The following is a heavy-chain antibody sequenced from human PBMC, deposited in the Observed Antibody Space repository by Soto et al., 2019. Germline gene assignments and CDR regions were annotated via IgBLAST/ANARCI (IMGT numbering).Heavy chain of an antibody. CDR1: GLTLSNFY. CDR2: KKGDGSDA. J-gene: IGHJ4*02. V-gene: IGHV3-7*03. CDR3: ARDPVTSD. Sequence: PGGSLRLSCAASGLTLSNFYISWVRQAPGKGLEWLGNKKGDGSDAHYVDSVKGRITISRDNAGNSIYLQMNNLRAEDTAMYYCARDPVTSDWGQGTLVTVSS.